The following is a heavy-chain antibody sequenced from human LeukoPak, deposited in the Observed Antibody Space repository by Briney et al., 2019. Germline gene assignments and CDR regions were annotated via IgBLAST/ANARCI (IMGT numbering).Heavy chain of an antibody. Sequence: PSETLSLTCAVYGGSFSGYYWSWIRQPPEKGLEWIGEINHSGSTNYNPSLKSRVTISVDTSKNQFSLKLSSVTAADTAVYYCARRRGVPLSYLDYWGQGTLVTVSS. CDR1: GGSFSGYY. D-gene: IGHD3-10*01. CDR2: INHSGST. V-gene: IGHV4-34*01. J-gene: IGHJ4*02. CDR3: ARRRGVPLSYLDY.